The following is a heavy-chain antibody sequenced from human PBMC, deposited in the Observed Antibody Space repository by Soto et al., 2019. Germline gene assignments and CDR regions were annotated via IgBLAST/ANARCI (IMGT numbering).Heavy chain of an antibody. Sequence: WSLRLSCAASGFTFISHAMSWVRQAPGKGLEWVSAISGSGGSTYYADSVKGRFTISRDNSKNTLYLQMNSLRAEDTAVYYCAKELRGRYYDILTGYYHLDYWGQGTLVTVSS. D-gene: IGHD3-9*01. CDR3: AKELRGRYYDILTGYYHLDY. CDR2: ISGSGGST. V-gene: IGHV3-23*01. CDR1: GFTFISHA. J-gene: IGHJ4*02.